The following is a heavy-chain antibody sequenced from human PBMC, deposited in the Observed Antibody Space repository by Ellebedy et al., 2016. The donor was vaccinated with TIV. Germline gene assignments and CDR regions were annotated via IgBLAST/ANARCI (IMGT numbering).Heavy chain of an antibody. J-gene: IGHJ4*02. CDR3: ARTRDSAWQDTDN. CDR1: GCSIRSFY. CDR2: IHYSGSA. V-gene: IGHV4-59*01. Sequence: MPSEPLSLTCSLPGCSIRSFYWSWIPQPPGKGLEWIGFIHYSGSAFYNPSLKSRVTITVDMSKIHFSLNLSAVTAADTAVYYGARTRDSAWQDTDNWGQGTLVTVSS.